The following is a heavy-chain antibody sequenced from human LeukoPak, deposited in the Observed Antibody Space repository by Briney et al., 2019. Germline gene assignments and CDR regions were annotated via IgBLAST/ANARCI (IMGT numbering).Heavy chain of an antibody. CDR3: ASYPRYSSTPPFDY. D-gene: IGHD6-19*01. CDR1: GYSFTGQD. V-gene: IGHV1-2*02. Sequence: ASVKVSCKASGYSFTGQDMHWVRQAPGQGLEWMGWINPNSGDTNYAQKFQGRVTITRDTTISTAYMELNRLTSDDTAVYYCASYPRYSSTPPFDYWGQGTPVTISS. CDR2: INPNSGDT. J-gene: IGHJ4*02.